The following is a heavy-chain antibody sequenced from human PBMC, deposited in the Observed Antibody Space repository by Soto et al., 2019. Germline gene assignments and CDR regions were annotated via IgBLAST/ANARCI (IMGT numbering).Heavy chain of an antibody. J-gene: IGHJ6*02. V-gene: IGHV6-1*01. CDR1: GCSVCSNSAA. Sequence: SQTLSLTCATSGCSVCSNSAAWNWIRQSPSRGLEWLGMTYYRSKWYNDYAVSVKSRITINPDTSKNQFSLQLNSVTPEDTAVYYCARASGKRNYYGMDVWGQGITVTVSS. CDR2: TYYRSKWYN. D-gene: IGHD3-10*01. CDR3: ARASGKRNYYGMDV.